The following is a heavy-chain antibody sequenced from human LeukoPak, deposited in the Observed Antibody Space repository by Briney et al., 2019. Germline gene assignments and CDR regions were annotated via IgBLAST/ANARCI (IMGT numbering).Heavy chain of an antibody. J-gene: IGHJ5*02. V-gene: IGHV3-21*01. D-gene: IGHD3-3*01. CDR3: ARVTTSQYYDFWRGYYLYNWFDP. Sequence: GGSLRLSCAASGFTFSRYAMNWVRQAPGKGLEWVSSISITSSSSYIHYADSMKGRFTISRDNAKNSLYLQMNSLRVEDTAVYYCARVTTSQYYDFWRGYYLYNWFDPWGQGTLVTVSS. CDR1: GFTFSRYA. CDR2: ISITSSSSYI.